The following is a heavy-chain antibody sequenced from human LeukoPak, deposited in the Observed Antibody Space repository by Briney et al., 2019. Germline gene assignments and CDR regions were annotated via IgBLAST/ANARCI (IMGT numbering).Heavy chain of an antibody. CDR1: GGTFSNYA. J-gene: IGHJ4*02. Sequence: GASVKVSCKASGGTFSNYAISWVRQAPGQGLEWMGWISAYNGNTNYAQKLQGRVTMTTDTSTSTAYMELRSLRAEDTAVYYCAKSRGLSLPMSRYFDYWGQGTLVTVSS. CDR3: AKSRGLSLPMSRYFDY. D-gene: IGHD3-10*01. V-gene: IGHV1-18*01. CDR2: ISAYNGNT.